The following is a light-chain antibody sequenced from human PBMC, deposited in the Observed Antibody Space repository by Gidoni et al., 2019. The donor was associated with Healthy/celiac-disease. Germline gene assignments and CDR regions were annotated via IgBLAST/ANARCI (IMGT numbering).Light chain of an antibody. J-gene: IGKJ1*01. CDR1: PGIRND. Sequence: QMTQAPSALSASVGERVPITCRASPGIRNDLCWYQQKTGKAPKLLIYSASSLQSRVPSRFIGGGSCAAFSLTIISLLPQDFSTYFCLQDYNYPLTFGQGTKVEIK. CDR2: SAS. CDR3: LQDYNYPLT. V-gene: IGKV1-6*01.